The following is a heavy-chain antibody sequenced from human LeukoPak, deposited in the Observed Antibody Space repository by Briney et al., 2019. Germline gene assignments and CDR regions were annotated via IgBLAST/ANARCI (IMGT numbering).Heavy chain of an antibody. J-gene: IGHJ4*02. CDR1: GGSISSSSYY. Sequence: SETLSLTCTVSGGSISSSSYYWGWTRQPPGKGLEWIGSIYYSGSTYYNPSLKSRVTISVDTSKNQFSLKLGSVTAADTAVYYCACDYGDYVFDYWGQGTLVTVSS. CDR2: IYYSGST. CDR3: ACDYGDYVFDY. D-gene: IGHD4-17*01. V-gene: IGHV4-39*01.